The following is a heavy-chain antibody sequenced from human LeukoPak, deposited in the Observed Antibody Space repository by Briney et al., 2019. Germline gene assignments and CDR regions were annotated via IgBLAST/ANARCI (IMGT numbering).Heavy chain of an antibody. CDR3: ARSPRIAAAGTAFAY. J-gene: IGHJ4*02. Sequence: GGSLRLSCAASGFTFSSYAMSWVRQAPGKGLEWVSSISSSSSHIYYADSVKGRFTISRDNAKNSLYLQMNSLRAEDTAVYYCARSPRIAAAGTAFAYWGQETLVTVSS. D-gene: IGHD6-13*01. CDR2: ISSSSSHI. CDR1: GFTFSSYA. V-gene: IGHV3-21*01.